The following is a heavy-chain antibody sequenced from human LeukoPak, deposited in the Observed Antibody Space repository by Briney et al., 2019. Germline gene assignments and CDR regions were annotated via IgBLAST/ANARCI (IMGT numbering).Heavy chain of an antibody. Sequence: SVKVSCKASGGTFSSYAISWVRQAPGQGLEWMGGIIPIFGTANYAQKFQGRVTITADESTSTAYTELSSLRSEDTAVYYCASPREGPLVRGAYDILTAWGQGTLVTVSS. D-gene: IGHD3-9*01. V-gene: IGHV1-69*13. CDR2: IIPIFGTA. CDR1: GGTFSSYA. CDR3: ASPREGPLVRGAYDILTA. J-gene: IGHJ5*02.